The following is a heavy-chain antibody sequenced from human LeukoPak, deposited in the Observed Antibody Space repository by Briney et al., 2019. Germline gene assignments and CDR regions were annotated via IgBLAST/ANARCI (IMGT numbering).Heavy chain of an antibody. CDR3: AKSLSELGY. V-gene: IGHV3-23*01. Sequence: PGGSLRLSCAASGFTFSSSAMSWVRQAPGKGLEWVSAISNNGGYTYYADSVQGRFTISRDNSKNTLYLQMNSLRAEDTAVYYCAKSLSELGYWGQGTLVTVSS. D-gene: IGHD1-26*01. CDR1: GFTFSSSA. CDR2: ISNNGGYT. J-gene: IGHJ4*02.